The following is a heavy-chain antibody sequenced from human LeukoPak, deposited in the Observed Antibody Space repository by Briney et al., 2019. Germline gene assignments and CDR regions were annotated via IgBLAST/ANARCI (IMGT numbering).Heavy chain of an antibody. CDR2: ISANGGST. CDR1: GFTFSTYA. Sequence: GGSLRLSCAASGFTFSTYAMSWVRQAPGKGLEWVSAISANGGSTFYADSVKGRFTVSRDSSKDTLYLQMNSLRAEDTAVYYCARADSSGYYHPINWGQGTLVTVSS. D-gene: IGHD3-22*01. CDR3: ARADSSGYYHPIN. V-gene: IGHV3-23*01. J-gene: IGHJ4*02.